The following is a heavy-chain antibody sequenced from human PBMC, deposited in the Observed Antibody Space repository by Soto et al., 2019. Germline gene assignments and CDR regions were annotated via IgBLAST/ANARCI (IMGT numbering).Heavy chain of an antibody. CDR1: GGTFSSYP. V-gene: IGHV1-69*04. Sequence: QVQLVQSGAEVKKPGSSVKVSCKASGGTFSSYPISWVRQAPGQGLEWMGRIIPILGIANYAQKFQGRVTITADKSTSTAYMELSSLRSEDTAVYYCAREDIVVVPAATYYYYYGMDVWGQGTTVTVSS. CDR3: AREDIVVVPAATYYYYYGMDV. J-gene: IGHJ6*02. CDR2: IIPILGIA. D-gene: IGHD2-2*01.